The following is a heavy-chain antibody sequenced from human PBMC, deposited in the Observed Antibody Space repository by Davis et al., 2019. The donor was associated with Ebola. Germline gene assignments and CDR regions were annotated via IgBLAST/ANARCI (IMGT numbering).Heavy chain of an antibody. CDR3: AREGTIRGVNFDY. V-gene: IGHV3-74*01. D-gene: IGHD3-10*01. J-gene: IGHJ4*02. Sequence: GESLKISCAASGFTFSSYWMHWVRQAPGKGLVWVSRINSEGSSTSYADSVKGRFTISRDNAKNTLYLQMNSLRAEDTAVYYCAREGTIRGVNFDYWGQGTLVTVSS. CDR2: INSEGSST. CDR1: GFTFSSYW.